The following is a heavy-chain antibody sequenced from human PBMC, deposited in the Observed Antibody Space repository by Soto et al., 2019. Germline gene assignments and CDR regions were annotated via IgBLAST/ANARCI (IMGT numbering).Heavy chain of an antibody. V-gene: IGHV3-23*01. D-gene: IGHD3-3*01. CDR1: GFTFSSYA. Sequence: GGSLRLSCAASGFTFSSYAMSWVRQAPGKGLEWVSAISGSGGSTYYADSVKGRFTISRDNSKNTLYLQMNSLRAEDTAVYYCAKMGDYDCWSGYSSLLDYWGQGTLVTVSS. CDR3: AKMGDYDCWSGYSSLLDY. CDR2: ISGSGGST. J-gene: IGHJ4*02.